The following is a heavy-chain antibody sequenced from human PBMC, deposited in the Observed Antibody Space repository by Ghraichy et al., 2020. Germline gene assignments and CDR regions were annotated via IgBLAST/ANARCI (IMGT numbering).Heavy chain of an antibody. CDR3: AISFDDVTPVDV. CDR2: LNPDSGSA. D-gene: IGHD2-21*02. CDR1: GSTFTLYH. J-gene: IGHJ6*02. V-gene: IGHV1-8*01. Sequence: ASVKVSCKASGSTFTLYHIPWARESTGQGLQWMAWLNPDSGSAAYAQKFQGRVTLTRNTYISTAYMELSNLRTDDPAEYYCAISFDDVTPVDVWGQGTTVTGS.